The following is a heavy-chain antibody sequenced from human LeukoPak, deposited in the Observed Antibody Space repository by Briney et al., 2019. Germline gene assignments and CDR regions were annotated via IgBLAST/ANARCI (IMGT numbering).Heavy chain of an antibody. CDR2: INPNIGVT. D-gene: IGHD3-22*01. Sequence: ASVKVSCNASGYTFTGYYMHWVRQAPGQGLEWMGWINPNIGVTNYAQKFQGRVTMTRDTSISTAYMELSSLRFDDTALYYCAPSLYYYDSTDSGGAFDIWGQGTMVTVSS. J-gene: IGHJ3*02. V-gene: IGHV1-2*02. CDR3: APSLYYYDSTDSGGAFDI. CDR1: GYTFTGYY.